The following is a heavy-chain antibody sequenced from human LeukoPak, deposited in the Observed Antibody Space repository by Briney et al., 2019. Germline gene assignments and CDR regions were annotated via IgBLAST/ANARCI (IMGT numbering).Heavy chain of an antibody. CDR1: GYTFTGYY. CDR2: INPNSGGT. J-gene: IGHJ4*02. D-gene: IGHD2-15*01. V-gene: IGHV1-2*06. Sequence: ASVKVSCKASGYTFTGYYMHWVRQAPGQGLEWMGRINPNSGGTNYAQKFQGRVTMTRDTSISTAYMELSRLRSDDTAVYYCARVQCSGGSCYSGHWGQGTLVTVSS. CDR3: ARVQCSGGSCYSGH.